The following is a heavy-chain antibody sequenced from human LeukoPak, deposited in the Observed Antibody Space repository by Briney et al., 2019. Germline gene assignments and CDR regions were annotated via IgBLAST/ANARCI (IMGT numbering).Heavy chain of an antibody. CDR3: ARTVAGLPLDAFDI. CDR2: IGASGGTI. D-gene: IGHD6-19*01. Sequence: PGGSLRLSCAASGFTFSSYEMNWVRQAPGKGLEWVSYIGASGGTIYYAGSVRGRFTISRDNAKNSLYLQMNSLRAEDTAVYYCARTVAGLPLDAFDIWGQGTMVTVSS. J-gene: IGHJ3*02. CDR1: GFTFSSYE. V-gene: IGHV3-48*03.